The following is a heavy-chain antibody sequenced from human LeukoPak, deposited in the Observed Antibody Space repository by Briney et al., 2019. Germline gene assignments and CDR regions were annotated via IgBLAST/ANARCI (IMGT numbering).Heavy chain of an antibody. D-gene: IGHD2-15*01. CDR1: GFTFSSYA. CDR2: ISGSGGST. J-gene: IGHJ6*03. V-gene: IGHV3-23*01. Sequence: PGGSLRLSCAASGFTFSSYAMSWVRQAPGKGLEWVSAISGSGGSTYYADSVKGRFTISRDNAKNTLYLQMNSLRAEDTAVYYCARVRCSGGSCNNYYYYYMDVWGKGTTVTVSS. CDR3: ARVRCSGGSCNNYYYYYMDV.